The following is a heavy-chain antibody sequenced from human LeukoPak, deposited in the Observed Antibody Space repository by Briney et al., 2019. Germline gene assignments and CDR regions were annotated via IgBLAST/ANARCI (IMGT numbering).Heavy chain of an antibody. D-gene: IGHD1-26*01. CDR2: IRSKADNYAT. J-gene: IGHJ4*02. CDR3: ARGSDQFDY. CDR1: GFTFSGSA. V-gene: IGHV3-73*01. Sequence: GGSLRLSCAASGFTFSGSAMHWVRQASGKGLEWVGRIRSKADNYATAYAASVKGRFTISRDDSENTAYLQMNSLRAEDTAVYYCARGSDQFDYWGQGTLVTVSS.